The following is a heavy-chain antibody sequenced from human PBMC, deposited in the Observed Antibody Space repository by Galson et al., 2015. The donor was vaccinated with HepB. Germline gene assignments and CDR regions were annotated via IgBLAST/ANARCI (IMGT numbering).Heavy chain of an antibody. V-gene: IGHV1-46*01. D-gene: IGHD3-22*01. CDR2: INPSGGST. CDR1: GYTFTSYY. CDR3: ASAHDPDSNPKWHQPDY. Sequence: SVKVSCKASGYTFTSYYMHWVRQAPGQGLEWMGIINPSGGSTSYAQKFQGRVTMTRDTSTSTVYMELSSLRSEDTAVYYCASAHDPDSNPKWHQPDYWGQGTLVTVSS. J-gene: IGHJ4*02.